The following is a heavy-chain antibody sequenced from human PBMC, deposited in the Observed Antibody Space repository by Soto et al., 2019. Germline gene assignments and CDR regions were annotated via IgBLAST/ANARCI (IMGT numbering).Heavy chain of an antibody. CDR2: TYYRSKWYN. CDR1: GDSVSSNRAT. V-gene: IGHV6-1*01. CDR3: ARQYSSSYYYYYGMDV. J-gene: IGHJ6*02. D-gene: IGHD6-6*01. Sequence: QTLSLTCAISGDSVSSNRATWDWIRQSPSRGLEWLGRTYYRSKWYNDYAVSVKSRITINPDTSKNQFSLQLNSVTPEDTAVYYCARQYSSSYYYYYGMDVSGQATTVTVSS.